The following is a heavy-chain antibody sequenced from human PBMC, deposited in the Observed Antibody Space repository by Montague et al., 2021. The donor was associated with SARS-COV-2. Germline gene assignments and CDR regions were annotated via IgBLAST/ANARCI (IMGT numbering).Heavy chain of an antibody. J-gene: IGHJ4*02. V-gene: IGHV4-34*01. CDR2: IYHSGDT. D-gene: IGHD4-17*01. Sequence: SETLSLTCAVYDGSFSDYSWTWIRQPPGKGLEWIGYIYHSGDTYYNPSLKSRVTISVDRSKNQFSLRLSSVTAADTAVYYCARGGGYSDLHYFDYWGQGTLVTVSS. CDR3: ARGGGYSDLHYFDY. CDR1: DGSFSDYS.